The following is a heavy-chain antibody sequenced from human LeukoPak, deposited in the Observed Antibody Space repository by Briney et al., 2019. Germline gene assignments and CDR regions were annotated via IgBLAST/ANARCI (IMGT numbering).Heavy chain of an antibody. V-gene: IGHV1-46*01. CDR1: GYIFTTYF. CDR3: ARVGTTGATADN. CDR2: INPCGGST. D-gene: IGHD4-11*01. Sequence: ASVKVSCKASGYIFTTYFMHWLRQAPGQGPEWMGIINPCGGSTDYAQKFQDRITMTSDTSTSTVYMELKSLTSEDTAVYFCARVGTTGATADNWGQGTLVTVSS. J-gene: IGHJ4*02.